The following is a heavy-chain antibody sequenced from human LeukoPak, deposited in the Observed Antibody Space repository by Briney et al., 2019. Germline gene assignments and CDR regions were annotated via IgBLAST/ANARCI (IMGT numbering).Heavy chain of an antibody. D-gene: IGHD3-16*01. Sequence: ASVKVSCKASGYTFTGYYLHWVRQAPGQGLEWMAWIHPKSGDTHYAQKFLGRVTLTRDTSTTIVYMELKWLTSDDTAVYYCSRGSGISFGGIDYWGQGTLVTVSS. J-gene: IGHJ4*02. CDR3: SRGSGISFGGIDY. CDR2: IHPKSGDT. CDR1: GYTFTGYY. V-gene: IGHV1-2*02.